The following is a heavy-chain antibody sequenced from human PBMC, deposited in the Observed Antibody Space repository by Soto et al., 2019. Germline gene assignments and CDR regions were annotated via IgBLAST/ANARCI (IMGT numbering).Heavy chain of an antibody. CDR3: AKNGQPPYYYYGLDV. J-gene: IGHJ6*02. D-gene: IGHD2-8*01. CDR1: GYTFSRYG. CDR2: ISGYNGDT. V-gene: IGHV1-18*01. Sequence: GASVKVSCKASGYTFSRYGISWVRQAPGQGLEWMGWISGYNGDTNYAQKFQGRVTMTIDTSTTTEYMELRSLTSDDTAVYYCAKNGQPPYYYYGLDVWG.